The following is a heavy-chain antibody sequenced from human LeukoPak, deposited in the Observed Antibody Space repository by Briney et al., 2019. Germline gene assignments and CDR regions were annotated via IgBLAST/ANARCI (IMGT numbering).Heavy chain of an antibody. CDR3: ARVSTRRREYYFDY. CDR2: ISAYNGNT. J-gene: IGHJ4*02. Sequence: GASVKVSCKASGGTFSSYAISWVRQAPGQGLEWMGWISAYNGNTNYAQKLQGRVTMTTDTSTSTAYMELRSLRSDDTAVYYCARVSTRRREYYFDYWGQGTLVTVSS. V-gene: IGHV1-18*01. CDR1: GGTFSSYA. D-gene: IGHD3-10*01.